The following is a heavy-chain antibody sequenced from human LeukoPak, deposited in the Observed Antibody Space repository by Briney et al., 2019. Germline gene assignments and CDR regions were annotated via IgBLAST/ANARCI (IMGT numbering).Heavy chain of an antibody. CDR2: IYSSGST. D-gene: IGHD3-10*01. Sequence: PSETLSLTCTVSGGSISSYYWSWIRQPAGKGLEWIGRIYSSGSTNYNPSLKSRVTMSVDTSKNQFSLKLNSVTAADTAVYYCASHYGSGSFYSPFDYWGQGTLVTVPS. CDR3: ASHYGSGSFYSPFDY. J-gene: IGHJ4*02. CDR1: GGSISSYY. V-gene: IGHV4-4*07.